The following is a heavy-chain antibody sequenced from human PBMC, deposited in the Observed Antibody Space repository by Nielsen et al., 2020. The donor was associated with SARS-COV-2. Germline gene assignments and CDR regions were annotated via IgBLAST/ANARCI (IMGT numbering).Heavy chain of an antibody. V-gene: IGHV3-69-1*01. CDR3: ARRFGESNHDAFDI. CDR2: ISSSSTI. CDR1: GFTFSDYY. J-gene: IGHJ3*02. D-gene: IGHD3-10*01. Sequence: GESLKISCAASGFTFSDYYMNWVRQAPGKGLEWVSSISSSSTIYYADSVKGRFTISRDNAKNSLYLQMNSLRAEDTAVYYCARRFGESNHDAFDIWGQGTMVTVSS.